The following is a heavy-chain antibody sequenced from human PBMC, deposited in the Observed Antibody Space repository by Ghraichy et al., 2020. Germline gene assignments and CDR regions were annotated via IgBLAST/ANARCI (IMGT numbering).Heavy chain of an antibody. D-gene: IGHD1-20*01. CDR3: ARERYNWNRRVADAFDI. CDR1: GGTFSSYA. Sequence: SVKVSCKASGGTFSSYAISWVRQAPGQGLEWMGGIIPIFGTANYAQKFQGRVTITADESTSTAYMELSSLRSEDTAVYYCARERYNWNRRVADAFDIWGQGTMVTVSS. J-gene: IGHJ3*02. CDR2: IIPIFGTA. V-gene: IGHV1-69*13.